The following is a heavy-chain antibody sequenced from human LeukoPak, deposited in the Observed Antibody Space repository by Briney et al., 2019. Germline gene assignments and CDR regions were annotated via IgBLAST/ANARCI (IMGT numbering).Heavy chain of an antibody. J-gene: IGHJ4*02. Sequence: GASVKVSCKASGYTFTGYYMHWVRQAPGQGLEWMGWINPNSGGTNYAQKFQGRVTMTRDTSISTAYMELRSLRSDDTAVYYCARDGPSGDIVVVVAATPFDYWGQGTLVTVSS. CDR3: ARDGPSGDIVVVVAATPFDY. CDR2: INPNSGGT. D-gene: IGHD2-15*01. CDR1: GYTFTGYY. V-gene: IGHV1-2*02.